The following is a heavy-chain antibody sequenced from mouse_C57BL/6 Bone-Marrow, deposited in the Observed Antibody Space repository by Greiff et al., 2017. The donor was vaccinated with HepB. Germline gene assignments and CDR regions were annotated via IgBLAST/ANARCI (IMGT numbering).Heavy chain of an antibody. CDR3: ATLGLDSSGYVRYAMDY. V-gene: IGHV1-52*01. J-gene: IGHJ4*01. CDR1: GYTFTSYW. D-gene: IGHD3-2*02. Sequence: QVQLQQPGAELVRPGSSVKLSCKASGYTFTSYWMHWVKQRPIQGLEWIGNIDPSDSETHYNQKFKDKATLTVDKSSSTAYMQLSSLTSEDSAVYYCATLGLDSSGYVRYAMDYWGQGTSVTVSS. CDR2: IDPSDSET.